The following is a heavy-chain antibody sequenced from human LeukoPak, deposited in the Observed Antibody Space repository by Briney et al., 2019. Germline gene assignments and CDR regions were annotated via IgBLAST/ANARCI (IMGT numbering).Heavy chain of an antibody. J-gene: IGHJ4*02. V-gene: IGHV4-38-2*02. CDR1: GYSITNGYY. CDR2: IYHDGRI. D-gene: IGHD1-20*01. Sequence: SETLSLTCTVSGYSITNGYYWGWTRPPPGKGLEWIGSIYHDGRIDYNPSLKSRVTISRDTSNDQFSLKLSSVTAADTAMYYCARDTSPGITGTYWGQGTLVTVSS. CDR3: ARDTSPGITGTY.